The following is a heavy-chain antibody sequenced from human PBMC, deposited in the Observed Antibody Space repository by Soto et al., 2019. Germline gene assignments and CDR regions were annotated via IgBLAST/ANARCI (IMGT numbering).Heavy chain of an antibody. CDR2: ISSSSSTI. V-gene: IGHV3-48*02. Sequence: EVQLVESGGGLVQPGGSLRLSCAASGLTFTSYSMNWVRQAPGKGLEWVSYISSSSSTIYYADSVKGRFTISRDNAKNSLNLQMSSLRDEDTSVYYCATGGLSTTIPWGQGTLVTVSS. CDR3: ATGGLSTTIP. CDR1: GLTFTSYS. J-gene: IGHJ4*02. D-gene: IGHD3-3*01.